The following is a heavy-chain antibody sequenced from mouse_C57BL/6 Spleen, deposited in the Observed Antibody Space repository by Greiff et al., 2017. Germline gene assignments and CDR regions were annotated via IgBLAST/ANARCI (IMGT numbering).Heavy chain of an antibody. J-gene: IGHJ2*01. Sequence: VQLQQPGAELVKPGASVKLSCKASGYTFTSYWMHWVKQRPGQGLEWIGMIHPKGGSTNYNEKFKSKATLPVDKSSSTAYMQLSSLTSEDSAVYYGARDSSGYDYFDYWGQGTTLTVSS. D-gene: IGHD3-2*02. CDR2: IHPKGGST. CDR3: ARDSSGYDYFDY. CDR1: GYTFTSYW. V-gene: IGHV1-64*01.